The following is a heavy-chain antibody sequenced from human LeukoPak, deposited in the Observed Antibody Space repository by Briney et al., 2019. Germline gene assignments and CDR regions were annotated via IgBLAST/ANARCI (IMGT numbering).Heavy chain of an antibody. D-gene: IGHD3-22*01. V-gene: IGHV1-18*01. J-gene: IGHJ6*02. CDR3: AVMYYYDSQGV. CDR1: GYTFTSYG. CDR2: ISAYNGNT. Sequence: ASVKVSCKASGYTFTSYGISWVRQAPGQGLEWMGWISAYNGNTNYAQKLQGRVTMTTDTSTSTAYMELSRLRSDDTAVYYCAVMYYYDSQGVWGQGTTVTVSS.